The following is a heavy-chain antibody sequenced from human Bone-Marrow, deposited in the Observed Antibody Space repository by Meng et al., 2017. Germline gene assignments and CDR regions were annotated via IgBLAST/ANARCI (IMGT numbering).Heavy chain of an antibody. CDR2: INHSGST. J-gene: IGHJ4*02. Sequence: QGQLHEWGAGLLKPSETLSLTSVVAGWSFSDYDWGWIRQPPGKGLEWIGEINHSGSTNYNPSLESRATISVDTSQNNLSLKLSSVTAADSAVYYCARGPTTMAHDFDYWGQGTLVTVSS. CDR3: ARGPTTMAHDFDY. V-gene: IGHV4-34*01. D-gene: IGHD4-11*01. CDR1: GWSFSDYD.